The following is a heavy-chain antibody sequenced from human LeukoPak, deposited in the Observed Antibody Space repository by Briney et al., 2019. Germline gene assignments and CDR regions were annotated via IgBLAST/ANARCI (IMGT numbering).Heavy chain of an antibody. J-gene: IGHJ4*02. CDR3: AREGCTNGVCYVDY. Sequence: VASVKVSCKASGGTFSSYAISWVRQAPGQGLEWMGGIIPIFGTANYAQKFQGRVTITADESTSTAYMELSSLRSEDTAVYYCAREGCTNGVCYVDYWGQGTLVTVSS. V-gene: IGHV1-69*01. CDR1: GGTFSSYA. D-gene: IGHD2-8*01. CDR2: IIPIFGTA.